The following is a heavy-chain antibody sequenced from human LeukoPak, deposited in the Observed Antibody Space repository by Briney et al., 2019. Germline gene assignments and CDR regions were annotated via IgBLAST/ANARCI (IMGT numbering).Heavy chain of an antibody. D-gene: IGHD3-3*01. Sequence: SETLSLTCTVSGGSISSSSYYWGWIRQPPGKGLEWIGSIYYSGSTYYNPSLKSRVTISVDTSKNQFSLKLSSVTAADTAVYYCARTGKSNDFWSGYYRVYFDYWGQGALVTVSS. CDR1: GGSISSSSYY. J-gene: IGHJ4*02. CDR2: IYYSGST. V-gene: IGHV4-39*07. CDR3: ARTGKSNDFWSGYYRVYFDY.